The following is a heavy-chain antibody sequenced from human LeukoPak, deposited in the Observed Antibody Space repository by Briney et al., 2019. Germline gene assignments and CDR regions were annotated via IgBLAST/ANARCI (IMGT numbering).Heavy chain of an antibody. CDR1: GYTFTVYY. D-gene: IGHD2-15*01. CDR2: ITPNRGGT. CDR3: ARGPSGAAAGYLSGAFLNY. J-gene: IGHJ4*02. V-gene: IGHV1-2*02. Sequence: ASVRVSSKASGYTFTVYYLHWVRQAPGQGLEWMGWITPNRGGTNYAQKLQGRVTMTRDTSITTAHLELSRLKSDDTAVYYCARGPSGAAAGYLSGAFLNYWGQGTLVTVSS.